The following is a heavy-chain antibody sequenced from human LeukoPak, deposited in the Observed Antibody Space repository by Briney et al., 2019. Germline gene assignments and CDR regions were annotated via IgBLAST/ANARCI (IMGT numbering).Heavy chain of an antibody. J-gene: IGHJ4*02. Sequence: GGSLRLSCVASGFSFSDHWMNWFRQAPGKGLEWVATIKKNGSEQYYVDSMKGRFTISRDNSKNTVYLQMNSLRAEDTAVYYCAKEGYYGSGSFPDYWGQGTLVTVSS. D-gene: IGHD3-10*01. V-gene: IGHV3-7*01. CDR1: GFSFSDHW. CDR3: AKEGYYGSGSFPDY. CDR2: IKKNGSEQ.